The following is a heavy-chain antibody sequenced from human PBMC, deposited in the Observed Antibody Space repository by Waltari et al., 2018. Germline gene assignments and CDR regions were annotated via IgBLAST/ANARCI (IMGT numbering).Heavy chain of an antibody. CDR3: TRGGRDSSWYWRD. CDR1: GLRCSTHW. D-gene: IGHD6-13*01. V-gene: IGHV3-7*01. Sequence: EVQLVESGGGLAQPGGSLRLSWSASGLRCSTHWMTWVRQASGKGPEWVANIKQDGSEKYYMDSVKGRFTISRDNAKNSLYLQMNNLRVEDTAVYYCTRGGRDSSWYWRDWGQGTLVTVSS. CDR2: IKQDGSEK. J-gene: IGHJ4*02.